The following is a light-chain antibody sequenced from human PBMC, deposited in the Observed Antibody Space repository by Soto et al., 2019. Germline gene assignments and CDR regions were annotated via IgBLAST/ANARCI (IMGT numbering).Light chain of an antibody. CDR2: DAA. CDR1: SSDVGGSNF. CDR3: VSYTSSTTYV. J-gene: IGLJ1*01. V-gene: IGLV2-14*03. Sequence: SVLTQPASVSDSPGQSITISCTGTSSDVGGSNFVSWYQQHPGKPPKLIIYDAANRPSGVSNRFSGSKSGSTASLIISRLQTEDEADYYCVSYTSSTTYVFGTGTKVTVL.